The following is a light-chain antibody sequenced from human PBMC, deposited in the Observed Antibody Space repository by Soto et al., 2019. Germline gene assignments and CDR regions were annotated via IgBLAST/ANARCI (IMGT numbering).Light chain of an antibody. CDR1: TGAVTSGHY. CDR3: LVFYSADYVV. Sequence: QTVVTQEPSLTVSPGGTVTLTCGSSTGAVTSGHYPYWFQQKPGQAPRTLIFDTNNKYSWTPARFSGSLLGGKAALTLSGAQPEDEADYYCLVFYSADYVVFGGGTKLTVL. J-gene: IGLJ2*01. CDR2: DTN. V-gene: IGLV7-46*01.